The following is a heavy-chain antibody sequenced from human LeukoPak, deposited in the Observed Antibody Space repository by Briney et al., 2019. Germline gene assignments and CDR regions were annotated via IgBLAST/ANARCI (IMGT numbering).Heavy chain of an antibody. Sequence: GGSLRLSCAASGFTFSSYSMNWVRQAPGPGLERVSYISSSSSTIYYADSVKGRLTISRDKAKNSLYLQMNSLRAEDTAVYYCARDSPDIVVVVAATDAFDIWGQGTMVTVSS. J-gene: IGHJ3*02. D-gene: IGHD2-15*01. CDR1: GFTFSSYS. CDR3: ARDSPDIVVVVAATDAFDI. V-gene: IGHV3-48*01. CDR2: ISSSSSTI.